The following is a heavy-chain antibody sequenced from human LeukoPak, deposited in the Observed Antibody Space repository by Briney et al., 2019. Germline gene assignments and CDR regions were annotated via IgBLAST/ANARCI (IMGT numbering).Heavy chain of an antibody. J-gene: IGHJ6*02. CDR2: IIPIFGIA. Sequence: SVKVSCEASGGTISSYAISWVRQAPGQGLEWMGRIIPIFGIANYAQKFQGRVTITADKSTSTAYMELSSLRSEDTAVYYCARERTAWISPTRDHYYYYGMDVWGQGTTVTVSS. CDR3: ARERTAWISPTRDHYYYYGMDV. D-gene: IGHD5-12*01. CDR1: GGTISSYA. V-gene: IGHV1-69*04.